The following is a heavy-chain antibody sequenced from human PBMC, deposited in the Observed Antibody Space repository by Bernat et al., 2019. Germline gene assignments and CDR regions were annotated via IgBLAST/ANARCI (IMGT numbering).Heavy chain of an antibody. CDR1: GYIFTNYW. J-gene: IGHJ6*02. D-gene: IGHD6-13*01. CDR3: ARGMSSSWPYYYTMDV. CDR2: IYPGDSDA. Sequence: LVQSGAEVKKPGESLKISCKGSGYIFTNYWVAWVRQMPGKGLEWMGIIYPGDSDAEYGPSFQGQVTISADKSISTAYLQWSGLKASDTAIYYCARGMSSSWPYYYTMDVWGQGTTVTVSS. V-gene: IGHV5-51*03.